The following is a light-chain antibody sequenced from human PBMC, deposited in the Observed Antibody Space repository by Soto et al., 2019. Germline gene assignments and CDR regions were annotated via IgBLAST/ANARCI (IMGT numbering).Light chain of an antibody. Sequence: QSALTQPASVSGSLGQSISISCTEDSSDLTYNSVSWYQHHPHKAPKLIIYDVPYRPSGVSTRFSGSQSAGSASLTISGLQAEDEADYYCSSSTPTRGLVFGSGTKLTVL. V-gene: IGLV2-14*01. J-gene: IGLJ1*01. CDR2: DVP. CDR3: SSSTPTRGLV. CDR1: SSDLTYNS.